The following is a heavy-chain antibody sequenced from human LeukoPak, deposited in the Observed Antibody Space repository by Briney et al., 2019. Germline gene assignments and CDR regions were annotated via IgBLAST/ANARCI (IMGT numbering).Heavy chain of an antibody. CDR3: TRQKSGSSD. J-gene: IGHJ4*02. Sequence: GSLRLSCAASGFTFSWSAMHLVRPASGEGLEGVVLIKSKANSYATAYAASVKGRFTISRDDSKHTAYLQMNSLKTEDTAVYYCTRQKSGSSDLGQGTLVTVSS. D-gene: IGHD1-26*01. CDR1: GFTFSWSA. V-gene: IGHV3-73*01. CDR2: IKSKANSYAT.